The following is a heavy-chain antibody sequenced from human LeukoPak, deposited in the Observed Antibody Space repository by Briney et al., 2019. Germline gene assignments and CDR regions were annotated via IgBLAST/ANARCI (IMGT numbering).Heavy chain of an antibody. CDR3: ARGVMAAAGTYFDS. CDR2: LYHGGST. D-gene: IGHD6-13*01. Sequence: SETLSLTCNVSGGFVSSHFWTWIRQPPGKGLEWIGYLYHGGSTNYSPSLRSRVTISVDMSKNQFSLRLNSVTAADTAIYYCARGVMAAAGTYFDSWGQGTLVTVSS. CDR1: GGFVSSHF. J-gene: IGHJ4*02. V-gene: IGHV4-59*02.